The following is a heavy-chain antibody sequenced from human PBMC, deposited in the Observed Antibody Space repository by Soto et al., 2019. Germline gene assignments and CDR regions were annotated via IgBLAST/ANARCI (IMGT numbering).Heavy chain of an antibody. CDR1: GFTFRNYA. J-gene: IGHJ4*02. V-gene: IGHV3-23*01. CDR3: AKGMYYYDSSGYRLFDY. D-gene: IGHD3-22*01. CDR2: ISVSGGST. Sequence: EVQLLDSGGGLIQPGGSLRLSCAASGFTFRNYAMNWVRQAPGKGLEWVSGISVSGGSTYYADSVKGRFTVSRDNSKSTVFLQLNSLRAEVTSVYFCAKGMYYYDSSGYRLFDYWGQGTLVTVSS.